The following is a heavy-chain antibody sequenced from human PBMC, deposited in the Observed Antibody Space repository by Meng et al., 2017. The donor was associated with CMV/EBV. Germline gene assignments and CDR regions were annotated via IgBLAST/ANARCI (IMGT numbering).Heavy chain of an antibody. CDR3: TTDFWNGYFGH. V-gene: IGHV3-15*01. J-gene: IGHJ4*02. CDR1: GFTFSNAW. D-gene: IGHD3-3*01. CDR2: IKSKSVGGAI. Sequence: GESLKISCAGSGFTFSNAWMSWARQTPGKGLEWVGRIKSKSVGGAIEYAAPVEARFSISRDDSKNTLFLQMNSLKSEDTAVYYCTTDFWNGYFGHWGQGTLVTVSS.